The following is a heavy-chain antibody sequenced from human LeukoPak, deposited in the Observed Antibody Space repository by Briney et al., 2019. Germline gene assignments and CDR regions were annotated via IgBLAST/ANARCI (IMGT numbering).Heavy chain of an antibody. Sequence: PSETLSLTCAVYGGSFSGYYWSWIRQPPGKGLEWIGEINHSGSTNYNPSLKSRVTISVDTSKNQFSLKLSSVTASDTAVYYCASRRITMVRRVNWFDPWGQGTPVTVSS. CDR3: ASRRITMVRRVNWFDP. J-gene: IGHJ5*02. CDR1: GGSFSGYY. V-gene: IGHV4-34*01. CDR2: INHSGST. D-gene: IGHD3-10*01.